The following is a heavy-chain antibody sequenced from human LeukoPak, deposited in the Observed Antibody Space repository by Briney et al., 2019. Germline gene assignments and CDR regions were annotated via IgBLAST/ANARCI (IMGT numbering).Heavy chain of an antibody. Sequence: SETLSLTCAVYGGSFSGYYWMWIRQPPGKGLEWMGEVNHSGSTNYNQSLKSRVNISVDTSKNQFALELSSVTAADTAVYYCARGIWYCSSTSCYSGSYYYYGMDVWGKGTTVTVSS. CDR1: GGSFSGYY. V-gene: IGHV4-34*01. J-gene: IGHJ6*04. CDR2: VNHSGST. CDR3: ARGIWYCSSTSCYSGSYYYYGMDV. D-gene: IGHD2-2*01.